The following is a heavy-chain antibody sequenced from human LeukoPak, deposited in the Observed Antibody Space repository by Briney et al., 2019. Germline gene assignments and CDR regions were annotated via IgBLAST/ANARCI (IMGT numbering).Heavy chain of an antibody. V-gene: IGHV3-30*04. D-gene: IGHD2-21*02. CDR1: GFTFSSHA. CDR2: ISRDGRRI. Sequence: GGSLRLSCAVSGFTFSSHAMHWVRQAPGKGLGWVAVISRDGRRIYYADSAKGRFIISRDNSKNTLSLQMNSLRGEDTAVYSCARDRVNRADCGGDCYSADFDHWGQGILVTVSS. CDR3: ARDRVNRADCGGDCYSADFDH. J-gene: IGHJ5*02.